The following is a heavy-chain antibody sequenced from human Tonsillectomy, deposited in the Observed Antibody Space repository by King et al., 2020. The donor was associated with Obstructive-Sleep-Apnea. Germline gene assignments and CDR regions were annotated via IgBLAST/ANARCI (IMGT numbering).Heavy chain of an antibody. CDR1: GGSISSSSYY. CDR2: IYYSGST. CDR3: ARGRYFDWLSPDY. V-gene: IGHV4-39*07. D-gene: IGHD3-9*01. Sequence: LQLQESGPGLVKPSETLALTCTVSGGSISSSSYYWGWIRQPPGKGLEWIGSIYYSGSTYYNPSLKSRVTISVDTSKNQFSLKLSSVTAAATAVYYCARGRYFDWLSPDYWGQGTLVTVSS. J-gene: IGHJ4*02.